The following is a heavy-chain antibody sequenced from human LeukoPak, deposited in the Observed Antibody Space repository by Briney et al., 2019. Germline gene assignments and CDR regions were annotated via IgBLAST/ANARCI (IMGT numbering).Heavy chain of an antibody. Sequence: GGSLRLSCAASGFTFNYAWMSWVRQVPGKGLEWVGRIKSKTDGGTTDYAAPVKGRFTISRDDSKNTLYLQMNSLKTEDTAVYYCTTIQWFGELLNDYWGQGTLVTVSS. CDR1: GFTFNYAW. CDR3: TTIQWFGELLNDY. J-gene: IGHJ4*02. CDR2: IKSKTDGGTT. D-gene: IGHD3-10*01. V-gene: IGHV3-15*01.